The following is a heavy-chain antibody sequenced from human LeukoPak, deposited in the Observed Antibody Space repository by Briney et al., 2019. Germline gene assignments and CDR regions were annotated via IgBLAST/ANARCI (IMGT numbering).Heavy chain of an antibody. CDR2: ISGSDGST. CDR1: GFTFSNYA. J-gene: IGHJ5*02. V-gene: IGHV3-23*01. CDR3: AKDGYDFWSAYQIDL. D-gene: IGHD3-3*01. Sequence: GGSLTLSCAASGFTFSNYAMTWVRQAPGQGLEWVSAISGSDGSTYYSDSVTGRFTISRDNSKNTLYLQMTSLRPGDTAVDYCAKDGYDFWSAYQIDLWGQGTAVTVSS.